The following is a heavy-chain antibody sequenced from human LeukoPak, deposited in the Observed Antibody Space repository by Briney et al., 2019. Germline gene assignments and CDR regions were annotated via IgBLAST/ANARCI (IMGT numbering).Heavy chain of an antibody. D-gene: IGHD4-17*01. CDR2: TYCRCKRYN. CDR1: GDSVSSNSAA. CDR3: ARGRVTTIANYYYYYIDV. J-gene: IGHJ6*03. Sequence: SQTLSLTCAISGDSVSSNSAAWTGIRQSPSRGLVWLGRTYCRCKRYNDYEVSVPSRITINPDTSKNQFSLQLNSVTPEDTAVYYCARGRVTTIANYYYYYIDVWGKGTTVTVSS. V-gene: IGHV6-1*01.